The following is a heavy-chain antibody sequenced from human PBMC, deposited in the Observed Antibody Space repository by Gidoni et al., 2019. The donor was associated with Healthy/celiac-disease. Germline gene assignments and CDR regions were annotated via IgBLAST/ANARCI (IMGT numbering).Heavy chain of an antibody. V-gene: IGHV1-46*01. Sequence: QVQLVQSGAEVKKPVASVKVSCKASGYTFTSYYMHSVRQAPGQGLEWMGIINPSGGSTSYAQKFQGRVTMTRDTSTSTVYMELSSLRSEDTAVYYCARDRVVRRGPIWYFDLWGRGTLVTVSS. D-gene: IGHD2-2*01. CDR2: INPSGGST. CDR3: ARDRVVRRGPIWYFDL. CDR1: GYTFTSYY. J-gene: IGHJ2*01.